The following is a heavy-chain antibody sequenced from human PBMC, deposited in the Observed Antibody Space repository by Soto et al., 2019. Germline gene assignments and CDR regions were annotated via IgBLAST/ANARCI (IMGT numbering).Heavy chain of an antibody. CDR3: VSWVDDSGGDYQHMPNY. CDR1: GFAFSTHA. D-gene: IGHD3-22*01. CDR2: ISSKGGST. V-gene: IGHV3-64D*06. J-gene: IGHJ4*02. Sequence: GGSLRLSCSASGFAFSTHAMHWVRQAPGKGLEYVSAISSKGGSTYYADSVKGRFIISRDNSKNTLYLQMSSLRAEDTAVYYCVSWVDDSGGDYQHMPNYWGQGALVTVSS.